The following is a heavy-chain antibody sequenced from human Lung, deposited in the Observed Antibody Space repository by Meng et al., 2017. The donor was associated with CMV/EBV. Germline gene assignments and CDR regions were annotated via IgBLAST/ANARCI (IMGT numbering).Heavy chain of an antibody. Sequence: SXXVSXKASGYTLTDYYMHWVRQAPGQTLEWMGWINPSIGGTDYAQKSQGRVTMSRDTSLSTAYIELSSLRSDDTAVYYCARGSPITGARTPYYYWAQGTXVTVSS. CDR2: INPSIGGT. CDR1: GYTLTDYY. D-gene: IGHD1-20*01. V-gene: IGHV1-2*02. CDR3: ARGSPITGARTPYYY. J-gene: IGHJ4*02.